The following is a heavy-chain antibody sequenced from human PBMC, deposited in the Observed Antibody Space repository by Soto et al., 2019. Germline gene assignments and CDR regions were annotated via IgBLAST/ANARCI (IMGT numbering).Heavy chain of an antibody. Sequence: PGGSLRLSCAASGFTFSSYGMHWVRQAPGKGLEWVAVISYDGSNKYYADSVKGRFTISRDNSKNTLYLQMNSLRAEDTAVYYCAKDRVGATTVGLDYYYGMDVWGQGTTVTVSS. CDR2: ISYDGSNK. V-gene: IGHV3-30*18. D-gene: IGHD1-26*01. J-gene: IGHJ6*02. CDR1: GFTFSSYG. CDR3: AKDRVGATTVGLDYYYGMDV.